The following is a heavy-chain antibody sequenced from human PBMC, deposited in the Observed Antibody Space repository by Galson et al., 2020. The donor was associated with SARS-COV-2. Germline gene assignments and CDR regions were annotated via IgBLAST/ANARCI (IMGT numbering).Heavy chain of an antibody. V-gene: IGHV3-23*01. J-gene: IGHJ3*02. Sequence: GGSLRLSCAASKFTFSDYAMSWVRQAPGKGLEWVATLGGGDDIFYADSVKGRFTISRDDSQSRLYLQMSSVRVEDTAVYYCAKDSFDHNGVYDAFDIWGHGTLVTVSS. CDR2: LGGGDDI. D-gene: IGHD3-9*01. CDR1: KFTFSDYA. CDR3: AKDSFDHNGVYDAFDI.